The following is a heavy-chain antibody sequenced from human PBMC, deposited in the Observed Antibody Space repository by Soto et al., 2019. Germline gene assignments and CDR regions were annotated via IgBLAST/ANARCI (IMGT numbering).Heavy chain of an antibody. D-gene: IGHD3-3*01. CDR3: AAGVFSSGFSYHEIHWFVP. J-gene: IGHJ5*02. Sequence: QLQLQESGPGQVTPSETLSLTCTVSSGSISSYYWSWVRQSPGRGLEWIGHIYYTGTTNYNPSLTSRVSISIDTSKIQFSLKVTSGAAADTAVYYFAAGVFSSGFSYHEIHWFVPCVQGTPSPSPQ. CDR2: IYYTGTT. V-gene: IGHV4-59*03. CDR1: SGSISSYY.